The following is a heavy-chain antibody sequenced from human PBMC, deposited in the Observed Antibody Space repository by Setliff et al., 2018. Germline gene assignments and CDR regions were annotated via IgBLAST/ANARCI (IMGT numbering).Heavy chain of an antibody. J-gene: IGHJ5*02. CDR3: TRPKYGFLFDP. CDR1: GFTFSSYA. V-gene: IGHV3-23*01. Sequence: GGSLRLSCAASGFTFSSYAMSWVRQAPGKGLEWVSAISGSGGSTYYADSVKGRFTISRDNSKNTLYLQMNSLRAEDTAVYYCTRPKYGFLFDPWGQGTLVTVSS. D-gene: IGHD4-17*01. CDR2: ISGSGGST.